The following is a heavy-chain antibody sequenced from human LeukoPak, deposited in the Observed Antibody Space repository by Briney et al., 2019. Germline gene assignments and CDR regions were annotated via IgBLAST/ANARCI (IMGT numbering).Heavy chain of an antibody. CDR2: IGSSSSYI. CDR1: GFSFKSYA. Sequence: GGSLRLSCAASGFSFKSYAMNWVRQAPGKGLEWVSYIGSSSSYIDYAGSVRGRFTVSRDNAKNSLYLQMNSLRDEDTAVYYCVAMGYNYFDPWGQGSLVIVSS. CDR3: VAMGYNYFDP. J-gene: IGHJ4*02. V-gene: IGHV3-21*01. D-gene: IGHD5-18*01.